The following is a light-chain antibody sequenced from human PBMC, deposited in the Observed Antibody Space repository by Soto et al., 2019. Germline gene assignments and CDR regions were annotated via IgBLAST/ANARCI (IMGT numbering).Light chain of an antibody. CDR2: GNS. J-gene: IGLJ2*01. Sequence: QSVLTQPPSVSGATGQRVTISFTGSSSNIGACYDVHWYQQLPGTAPKLLIYGNSNRPSGVPDRFSGSKSGTSASLAITGLQDEDEADYYCQSYDSRLSGSVFGGGTKLTVL. CDR1: SSNIGACYD. CDR3: QSYDSRLSGSV. V-gene: IGLV1-40*01.